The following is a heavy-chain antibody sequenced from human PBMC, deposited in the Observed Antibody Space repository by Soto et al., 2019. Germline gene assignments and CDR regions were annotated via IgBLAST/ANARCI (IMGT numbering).Heavy chain of an antibody. CDR1: GYTFTSYG. J-gene: IGHJ4*02. Sequence: QVQLVQSGAEVKKPGASVKVSCKASGYTFTSYGLSCVRQAPGQGLEWMGWISAYNGNTNHAQKLQGRVPMTTDTSTSTAYMELRSLRSDDTAVYYCARDLSPYYDYIWGSYRYQDYWGQGSLVTVSS. V-gene: IGHV1-18*01. D-gene: IGHD3-16*02. CDR2: ISAYNGNT. CDR3: ARDLSPYYDYIWGSYRYQDY.